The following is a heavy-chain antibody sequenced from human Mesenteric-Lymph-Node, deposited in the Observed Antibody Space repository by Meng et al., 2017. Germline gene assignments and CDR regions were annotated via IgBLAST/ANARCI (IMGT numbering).Heavy chain of an antibody. CDR3: ARGGGGLDRAFDI. J-gene: IGHJ3*02. Sequence: SVKVSCKASGGTFSSYAISWVRQAPGQGLEWMGGIIPIFGTANYAQKFQGRVTITTDESTSTAYMELSSLRSEDTAVYYCARGGGGLDRAFDIWGQGTMVTVSS. CDR1: GGTFSSYA. CDR2: IIPIFGTA. V-gene: IGHV1-69*05. D-gene: IGHD2-15*01.